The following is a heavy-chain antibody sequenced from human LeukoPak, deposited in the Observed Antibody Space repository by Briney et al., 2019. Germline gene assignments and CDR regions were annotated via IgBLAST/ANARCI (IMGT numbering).Heavy chain of an antibody. Sequence: PWGSLRLYCAASGITFSNYAMSWVRQAPGKGLEWVSTISGSGGSTYYADPVKGRFTISRDNSKDTVYLQMNSLRAEDTAVYHCAKDILRGYSYGYSAFDMWGQGPLV. V-gene: IGHV3-23*01. CDR2: ISGSGGST. J-gene: IGHJ3*02. D-gene: IGHD5-18*01. CDR1: GITFSNYA. CDR3: AKDILRGYSYGYSAFDM.